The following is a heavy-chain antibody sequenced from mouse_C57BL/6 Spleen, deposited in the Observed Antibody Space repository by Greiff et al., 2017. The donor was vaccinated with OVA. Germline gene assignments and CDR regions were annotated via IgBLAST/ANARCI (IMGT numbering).Heavy chain of an antibody. CDR2: IHPNSGST. CDR3: ARSDGEFAY. D-gene: IGHD2-3*01. Sequence: QVQLKQPGAELVKPGASVKLSCKASGYTFTSYWMHWVKQRPGQGLEWIGMIHPNSGSTNYNEKFKSKATLTVDKSSSTAYMQLSSLTSEDSAVYYCARSDGEFAYWGQGTLVTVSA. CDR1: GYTFTSYW. V-gene: IGHV1-64*01. J-gene: IGHJ3*01.